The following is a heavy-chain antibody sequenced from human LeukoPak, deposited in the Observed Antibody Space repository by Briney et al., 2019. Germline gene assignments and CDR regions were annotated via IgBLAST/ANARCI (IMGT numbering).Heavy chain of an antibody. CDR3: ARGQVGLRYFDWLSREDYYYGMDV. D-gene: IGHD3-9*01. V-gene: IGHV3-7*01. Sequence: GGSLRLSCAAPGFTFSSYWMSWVRQAPGKGLEWVANIKQDGSEKYYVDSVKGRFTISRDNAKNSLYLQMNSLRAEDTAVYYCARGQVGLRYFDWLSREDYYYGMDVWGQGTTVTVSS. J-gene: IGHJ6*02. CDR2: IKQDGSEK. CDR1: GFTFSSYW.